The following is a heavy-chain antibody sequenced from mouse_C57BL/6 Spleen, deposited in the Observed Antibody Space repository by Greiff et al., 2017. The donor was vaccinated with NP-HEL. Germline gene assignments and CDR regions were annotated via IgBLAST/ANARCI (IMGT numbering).Heavy chain of an antibody. CDR1: GYTFTSYW. J-gene: IGHJ2*01. Sequence: VQLQQPGAELVKPGASVKMSCKASGYTFTSYWITWVKQRPGQGLEWIGDIYPGSGSTNYNEKFKSKATLTVDTSSSTAYMQLSSLTSEDSAVYYCARDYSNFYYFDYWGQGTTLTVSS. V-gene: IGHV1-55*01. CDR3: ARDYSNFYYFDY. D-gene: IGHD2-5*01. CDR2: IYPGSGST.